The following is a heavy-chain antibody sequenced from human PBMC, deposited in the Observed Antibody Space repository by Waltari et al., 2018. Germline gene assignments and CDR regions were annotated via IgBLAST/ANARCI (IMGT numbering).Heavy chain of an antibody. J-gene: IGHJ6*02. D-gene: IGHD6-19*01. V-gene: IGHV3-21*02. CDR1: GFKFSGYA. CDR3: AREGAEQWVVEDYGMDV. CDR2: IGSSSSFM. Sequence: EVQLVASGGGLVKPGGSLSLSLPASGFKFSGYAMHCIRQAPGTGLEWVSSIGSSSSFMDYADSVRGRFTVSRDNAKNTLYLQMDTLRAEDTAVYYCAREGAEQWVVEDYGMDVWGQGTTVTVS.